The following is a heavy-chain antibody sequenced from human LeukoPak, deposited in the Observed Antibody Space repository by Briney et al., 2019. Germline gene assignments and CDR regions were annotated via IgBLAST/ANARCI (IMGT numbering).Heavy chain of an antibody. V-gene: IGHV1-8*01. D-gene: IGHD6-13*01. J-gene: IGHJ6*03. CDR3: ARTYSSSWLNYYYYMDV. CDR1: GNTFTSYD. Sequence: GASLKASSKASGNTFTSYDINWVRQATEQGLEWMGWMNPNSGNTGYAQKFQGRVTMTRNTSISTAYMELSSLRSEDTAVYYCARTYSSSWLNYYYYMDVWGKGTTVTVSS. CDR2: MNPNSGNT.